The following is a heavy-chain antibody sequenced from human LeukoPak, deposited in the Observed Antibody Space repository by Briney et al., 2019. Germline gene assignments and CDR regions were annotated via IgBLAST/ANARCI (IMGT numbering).Heavy chain of an antibody. J-gene: IGHJ4*02. CDR2: VYHSGST. V-gene: IGHV4-38-2*01. D-gene: IGHD2-2*02. CDR3: AGRCSSINCYIGIDY. Sequence: SETLSLTCAVSGYSISSGYYWGWIRQPPGKGLEWIGSVYHSGSTYYNPSLKSRVTISVDTSKNQFSLKLSSVTAADTAVYYCAGRCSSINCYIGIDYWGQGTLVTVSS. CDR1: GYSISSGYY.